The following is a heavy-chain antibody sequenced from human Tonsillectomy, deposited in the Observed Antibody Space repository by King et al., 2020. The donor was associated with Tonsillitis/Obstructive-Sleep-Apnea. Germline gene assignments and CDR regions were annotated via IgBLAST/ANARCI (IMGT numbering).Heavy chain of an antibody. CDR2: ISWNSGTI. Sequence: VQLVESGGGLVQPGRSLRLSCAASGFTFDDIAMHWVRQAPGKGLEWVSGISWNSGTIGYADSVKGRFTISRDNTKNSLYLQMNSLRVEDTAFYYCVRGYSYGPTFDYWGQGTLVTVSS. J-gene: IGHJ4*02. CDR3: VRGYSYGPTFDY. CDR1: GFTFDDIA. V-gene: IGHV3-9*01. D-gene: IGHD5-18*01.